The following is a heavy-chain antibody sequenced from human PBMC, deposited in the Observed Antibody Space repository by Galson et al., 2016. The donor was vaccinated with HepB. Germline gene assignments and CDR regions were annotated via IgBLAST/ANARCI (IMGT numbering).Heavy chain of an antibody. J-gene: IGHJ4*02. V-gene: IGHV3-23*01. CDR3: AKGKRYSDSGSVYVDY. Sequence: SLRLSCAASGFTFRSYDMSWVRQAPGKGLEWVSGINYSGSNTYYADSVKGRFTISRDNSKNTLYLQMNSLRVEDSAVYYCAKGKRYSDSGSVYVDYWGQGTLVTVSS. CDR1: GFTFRSYD. CDR2: INYSGSNT. D-gene: IGHD3-10*01.